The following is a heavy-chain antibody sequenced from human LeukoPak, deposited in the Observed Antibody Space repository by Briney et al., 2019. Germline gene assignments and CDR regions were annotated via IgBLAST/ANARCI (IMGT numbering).Heavy chain of an antibody. Sequence: SVKVSCKASGGTFSSYAISWVRQAPGQGLEWMGRIIPILGIANYAQKFQGRVTITADKSTSTAYMELSSLRSEDTAVYYCARLRDVVSTNHPEDYWGQGTLVTVSS. CDR1: GGTFSSYA. D-gene: IGHD2-8*02. CDR2: IIPILGIA. CDR3: ARLRDVVSTNHPEDY. J-gene: IGHJ4*02. V-gene: IGHV1-69*04.